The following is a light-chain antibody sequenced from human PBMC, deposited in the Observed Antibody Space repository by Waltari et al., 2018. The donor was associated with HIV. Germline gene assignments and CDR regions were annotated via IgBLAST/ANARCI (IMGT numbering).Light chain of an antibody. CDR2: EVT. CDR1: SSDVGSYNL. J-gene: IGLJ2*01. CDR3: CSYAGVDTPVV. V-gene: IGLV2-23*02. Sequence: QSALTQPASMSGSPGQSLTISCSGTSSDVGSYNLVSWYQHHPGKVPKLIIYEVTQRPSDVANRFSASKSGDTASLTIAGLQPEDEADYYCCSYAGVDTPVVFGGGTKLTVL.